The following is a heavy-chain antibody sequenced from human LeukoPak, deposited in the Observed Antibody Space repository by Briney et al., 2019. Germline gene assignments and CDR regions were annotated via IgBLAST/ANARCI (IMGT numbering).Heavy chain of an antibody. Sequence: ASVKVSCKASGYTFTSYDTNWVRQATGQGLEWMGWMNPNSGNTGYAQKFQGRVTMTRNTSISTAYMELSSLRSEDTAVYYCARGGVISTYYDFWSGYYIRAFDIWGQGTMVTVSS. CDR3: ARGGVISTYYDFWSGYYIRAFDI. V-gene: IGHV1-8*01. J-gene: IGHJ3*02. CDR2: MNPNSGNT. D-gene: IGHD3-3*01. CDR1: GYTFTSYD.